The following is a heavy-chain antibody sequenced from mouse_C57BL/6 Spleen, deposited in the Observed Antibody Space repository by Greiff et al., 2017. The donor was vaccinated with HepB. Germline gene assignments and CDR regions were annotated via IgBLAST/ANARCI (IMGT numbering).Heavy chain of an antibody. D-gene: IGHD1-1*01. J-gene: IGHJ1*03. CDR3: NYYGSSSDFDV. CDR1: GYTFTDYE. V-gene: IGHV1-15*01. CDR2: IDPETGGT. Sequence: VHVKQSGAELVRPGASVTLSCKASGYTFTDYEMHWVKQTPVHGLEWIGAIDPETGGTAYNQKFKGKAILTADKSSSTAYMELRSLTSEDSAVYYCNYYGSSSDFDVWGTGTTVTVSS.